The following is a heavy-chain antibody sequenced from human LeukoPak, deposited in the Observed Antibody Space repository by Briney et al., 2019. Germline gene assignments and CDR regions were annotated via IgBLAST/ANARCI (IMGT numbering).Heavy chain of an antibody. V-gene: IGHV3-7*01. CDR1: GFTFSSYW. D-gene: IGHD1-26*01. CDR3: ARGGGSYGSHFDY. J-gene: IGHJ4*02. Sequence: GGSLRLSCAASGFTFSSYWMSWVRQAPGKGLERVAKIKQDGSEKYYVDSVKGRFTISRDNAKNSLYLQMNSLRAEDAAVYYCARGGGSYGSHFDYWGQGTLVTVSS. CDR2: IKQDGSEK.